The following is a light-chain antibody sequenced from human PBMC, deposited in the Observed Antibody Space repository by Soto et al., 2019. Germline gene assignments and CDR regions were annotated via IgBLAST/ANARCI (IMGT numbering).Light chain of an antibody. J-gene: IGKJ5*01. CDR3: QQRSNWPPIT. CDR2: DAS. CDR1: QSVSRY. Sequence: EIVLTQSPATLSLSPGARATLSCRASQSVSRYLAWYQQKPGQAPRLLIHDASNRATGIPARFSGSGSGTDFTLTISSLEPEDFAIYYCQQRSNWPPITFGQGTRLEIK. V-gene: IGKV3-11*01.